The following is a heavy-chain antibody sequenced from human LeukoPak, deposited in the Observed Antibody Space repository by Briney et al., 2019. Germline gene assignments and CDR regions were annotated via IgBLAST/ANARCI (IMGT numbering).Heavy chain of an antibody. J-gene: IGHJ4*02. CDR2: INSDGSST. CDR1: GFTFSSYW. CDR3: ARVSEESSWYIDY. Sequence: GGSLRLSCVASGFTFSSYWMHWVRQAPGKGLVWVSRINSDGSSTNYADSVKGRFTISRDNAKNTLYLQMNSLRAEDTAVYYCARVSEESSWYIDYWGQGTLVTVSS. D-gene: IGHD6-13*01. V-gene: IGHV3-74*01.